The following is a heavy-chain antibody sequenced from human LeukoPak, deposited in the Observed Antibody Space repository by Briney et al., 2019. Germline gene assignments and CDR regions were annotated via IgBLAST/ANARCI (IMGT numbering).Heavy chain of an antibody. V-gene: IGHV3-30*18. D-gene: IGHD3-10*01. Sequence: GGSLRLSCAASGFTFSSYGMHWVRQAPGKGLEWVAVISYDGSNKYYADSVKGRFTISRDNSKNTLYLQMNSLRAEDTAVYYCANNLEKYYYGSGSYNWGQGTLVTVSS. J-gene: IGHJ4*02. CDR1: GFTFSSYG. CDR2: ISYDGSNK. CDR3: ANNLEKYYYGSGSYN.